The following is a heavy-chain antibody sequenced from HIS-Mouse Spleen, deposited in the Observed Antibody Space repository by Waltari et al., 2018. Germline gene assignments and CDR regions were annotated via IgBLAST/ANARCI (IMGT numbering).Heavy chain of an antibody. D-gene: IGHD6-13*01. V-gene: IGHV4-39*07. CDR1: GGSISSSSYY. Sequence: QLQLQESGPGLVKPSETLSLTCTVSGGSISSSSYYWGWIRQPPGKGLEWIGSIYYSGSTSYTPSLTSRVTISVDTSKNQFSLKLSSVTAADTAVYYCAREIPYSSSWYDWYFDLWGRGTLVTVSS. CDR3: AREIPYSSSWYDWYFDL. CDR2: IYYSGST. J-gene: IGHJ2*01.